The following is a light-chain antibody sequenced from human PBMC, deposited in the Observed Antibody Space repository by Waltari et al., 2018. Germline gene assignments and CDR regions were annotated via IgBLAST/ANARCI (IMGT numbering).Light chain of an antibody. CDR3: QQANSFPIT. CDR2: DAT. Sequence: IQVTQSPSSVSASIGDRVTITCRASQGIRTWLSWYQKRPGEDPRLLIHDATSLQSGVPSRFSGGGSGTDFTLTISGLQPEDFATYYCQQANSFPITFGQGTRLDIK. J-gene: IGKJ5*01. V-gene: IGKV1D-12*01. CDR1: QGIRTW.